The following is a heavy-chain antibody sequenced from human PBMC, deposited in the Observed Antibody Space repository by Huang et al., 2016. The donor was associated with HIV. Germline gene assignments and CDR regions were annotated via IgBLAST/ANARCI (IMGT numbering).Heavy chain of an antibody. CDR1: GFTFSGYA. V-gene: IGHV3-30*04. J-gene: IGHJ3*02. Sequence: QVQLVESGGGVAQPGRSLRLSCAASGFTFSGYAMHWVRQATGKGRDRVAVISYNGRNKHYADSVKCRVNIARDNSKNTLYLQMNSLRAEDTAVYYCARDGLVSNYYYDSSGYYLGDAFDIWGQGTMVTVSS. CDR3: ARDGLVSNYYYDSSGYYLGDAFDI. CDR2: ISYNGRNK. D-gene: IGHD3-22*01.